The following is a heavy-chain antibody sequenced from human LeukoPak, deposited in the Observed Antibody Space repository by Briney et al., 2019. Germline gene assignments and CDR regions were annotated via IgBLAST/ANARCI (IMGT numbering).Heavy chain of an antibody. J-gene: IGHJ4*02. CDR2: IDWDDDK. CDR1: GFSLSTTGMC. V-gene: IGHV2-70*11. Sequence: SGPTLVNPTQTLTLTFTFSGFSLSTTGMCVTWIRQPPGKALEWLARIDWDDDKYYSTSLKTRLTVSKDTSKNQVVLTMTNMDPVDTATYYCARATTVTTHFDYWGQGTLVTVSS. D-gene: IGHD4-17*01. CDR3: ARATTVTTHFDY.